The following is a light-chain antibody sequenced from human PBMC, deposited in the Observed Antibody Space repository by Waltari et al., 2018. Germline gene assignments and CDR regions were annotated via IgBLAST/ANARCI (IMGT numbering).Light chain of an antibody. J-gene: IGLJ1*01. CDR3: ASWDDSLNGHV. CDR2: SND. V-gene: IGLV1-44*01. Sequence: QSVLTQPPSASGTPGQRVTIHSSGSSSNLGSNNVNWYQQLPGTAPKLLIYSNDLRPSGVPDRFSGSKSGTSASLAISGLQSEDEAYYYCASWDDSLNGHVFGTGTKVTVL. CDR1: SSNLGSNN.